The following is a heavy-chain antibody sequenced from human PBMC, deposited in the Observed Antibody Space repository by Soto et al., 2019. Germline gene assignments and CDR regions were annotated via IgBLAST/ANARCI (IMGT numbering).Heavy chain of an antibody. CDR1: GFTFSNYA. D-gene: IGHD5-12*01. CDR2: ISSSSNTI. V-gene: IGHV3-48*02. J-gene: IGHJ4*02. CDR3: TQDGREYSGFDPDY. Sequence: EVQLVESGGGLVQPGGSLRLSCAASGFTFSNYAMDWVRQAPGKGLEWVSYISSSSNTIYYADSVKGQFSNPRDNAKSSLTPQMITLKNQQTAVYSCTQDGREYSGFDPDYWGQGTLVTVSS.